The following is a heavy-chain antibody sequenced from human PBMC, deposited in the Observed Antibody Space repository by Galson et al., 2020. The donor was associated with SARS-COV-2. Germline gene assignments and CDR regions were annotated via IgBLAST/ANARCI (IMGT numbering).Heavy chain of an antibody. CDR2: INYSGST. V-gene: IGHV4-39*01. CDR3: ASISYDILTGYYNGFGETTDLDYYYGMDV. Sequence: SETLSLTCTVSGGSISSSSYYWGWIRQPPGKGLEWIGSINYSGSTYYNPSLKSRVTIPVDTSENQFSLKLSSVTAADTAVYYCASISYDILTGYYNGFGETTDLDYYYGMDVWGQGTTVTVSS. CDR1: GGSISSSSYY. J-gene: IGHJ6*02. D-gene: IGHD3-9*01.